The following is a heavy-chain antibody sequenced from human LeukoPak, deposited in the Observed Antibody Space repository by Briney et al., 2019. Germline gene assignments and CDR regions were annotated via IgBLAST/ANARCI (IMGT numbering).Heavy chain of an antibody. J-gene: IGHJ4*02. CDR3: VIAAFDY. D-gene: IGHD2-21*01. CDR2: INPSDGST. CDR1: GYTFTTYY. Sequence: VASVKVSCKASGYTFTTYYLHWVRQAPGRGLEWMAIINPSDGSTSNAQKFQGRVTVTMDTSTSTVNMELSSLRSEDTAVYYCVIAAFDYWGQGTLVTVSS. V-gene: IGHV1-46*01.